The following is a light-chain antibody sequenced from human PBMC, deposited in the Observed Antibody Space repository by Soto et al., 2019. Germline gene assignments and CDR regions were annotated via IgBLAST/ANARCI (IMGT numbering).Light chain of an antibody. CDR2: GAS. J-gene: IGKJ1*01. V-gene: IGKV3-20*01. Sequence: DIVLTQSPGTLSLSPGERVTLSCRASQSVRSSFLAWYQQKPGQAPRLLIYGASSRATGIPDRFSGSGSGTDFTLTITRLEPEDSAVYYCQQYGTSRKTFGQGTKVEIK. CDR1: QSVRSSF. CDR3: QQYGTSRKT.